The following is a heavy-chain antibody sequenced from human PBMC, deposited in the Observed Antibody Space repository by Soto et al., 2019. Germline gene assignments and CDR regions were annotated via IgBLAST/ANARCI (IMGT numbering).Heavy chain of an antibody. V-gene: IGHV4-39*01. CDR2: LYYSEAT. J-gene: IGHJ5*02. CDR3: ASGLGWFDP. Sequence: SETLYLTCTVSGDSLSSSSYYWGWIRQPPGKGLEWIGSLYYSEATYYNPSLKSRVTISVDTSKNQFSLKLNSVSAADTAVYYCASGLGWFDPWGQGTLVTVSS. CDR1: GDSLSSSSYY.